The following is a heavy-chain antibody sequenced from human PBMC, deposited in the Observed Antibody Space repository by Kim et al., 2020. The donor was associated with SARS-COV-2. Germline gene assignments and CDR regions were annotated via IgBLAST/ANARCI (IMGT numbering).Heavy chain of an antibody. CDR1: GFTLSTYW. V-gene: IGHV3-7*01. CDR2: IKQDGSEK. Sequence: GGSLRLSCAASGFTLSTYWMSWVRQAPGRGLERVANIKQDGSEKYYGDFVKGRFTISRDKIKSLLYLQMNSLRANDTAVYYCARGRYSDKIRWHAFDVWGHGTMVTVSS. D-gene: IGHD4-17*01. CDR3: ARGRYSDKIRWHAFDV. J-gene: IGHJ3*01.